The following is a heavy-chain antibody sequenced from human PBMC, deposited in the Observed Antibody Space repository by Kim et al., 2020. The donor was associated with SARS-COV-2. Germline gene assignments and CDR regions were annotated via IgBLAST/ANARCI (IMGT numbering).Heavy chain of an antibody. CDR3: ARGTLWFGEPNDAFDI. D-gene: IGHD3-10*01. Sequence: AKRRFTISRDKANNTLYLQMNRTRAEDTAVYYCARGTLWFGEPNDAFDIWGQGTMVTVSS. J-gene: IGHJ3*02. V-gene: IGHV3-53*01.